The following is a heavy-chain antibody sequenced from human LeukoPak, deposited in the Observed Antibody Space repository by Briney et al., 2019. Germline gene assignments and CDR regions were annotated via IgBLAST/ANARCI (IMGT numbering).Heavy chain of an antibody. CDR3: AKRGLPDY. CDR2: ISGTGDST. D-gene: IGHD3-10*01. Sequence: PGGSLRLSCAASGFTFSNYDMSWVRQAPGKGLEWVSAISGTGDSTYYADSVTGRFSISRDNSKNTLYVQMNSLRAEDTAVYYSAKRGLPDYWGQGTLVTVSS. CDR1: GFTFSNYD. V-gene: IGHV3-23*01. J-gene: IGHJ4*02.